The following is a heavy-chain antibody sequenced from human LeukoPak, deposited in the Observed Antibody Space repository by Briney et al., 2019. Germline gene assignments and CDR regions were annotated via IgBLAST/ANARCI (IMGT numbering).Heavy chain of an antibody. J-gene: IGHJ4*02. CDR2: IRYDGSNK. Sequence: GGSLRLSCAASGFTFSSYGMHWVRQAPGKGLEWVAFIRYDGSNKYYADSVKGRFTIARDNSKNTLYLQMNSLRAEDTAVYYCAKSLYSSGWYRLTDYWGQGTLVTASS. V-gene: IGHV3-30*02. CDR3: AKSLYSSGWYRLTDY. CDR1: GFTFSSYG. D-gene: IGHD6-19*01.